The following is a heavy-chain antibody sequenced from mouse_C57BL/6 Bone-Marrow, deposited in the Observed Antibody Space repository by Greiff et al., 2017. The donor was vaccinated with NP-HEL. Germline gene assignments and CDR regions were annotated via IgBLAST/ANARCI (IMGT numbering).Heavy chain of an antibody. V-gene: IGHV1-26*01. Sequence: VQLQQSGPELVKPGASVKISCKASGYTFTDYYMNWVKQSHGQSLEWIGDINPNNGGTSYNQKFKGKATLTVDKSSSTAYMELRSLTSEDSAVYYCAREGLRLYFDYWGQGTTLTVSS. CDR3: AREGLRLYFDY. CDR1: GYTFTDYY. D-gene: IGHD2-2*01. J-gene: IGHJ2*01. CDR2: INPNNGGT.